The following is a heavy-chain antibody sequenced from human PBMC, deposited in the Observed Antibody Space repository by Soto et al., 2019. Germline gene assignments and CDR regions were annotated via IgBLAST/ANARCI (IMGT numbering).Heavy chain of an antibody. CDR1: GGTFSSYA. CDR3: ARDRYYYDSSGYYYTGDAFDI. CDR2: IIPIFGTA. Sequence: QVQLVQSGAEVKKPGSSVKVSCKASGGTFSSYAISWVRQAPGQGLEWMGGIIPIFGTANYAQKFQGRVTITADESTSTAYMELSSLRSEDTAVYYCARDRYYYDSSGYYYTGDAFDIWGQGTMVTVSS. J-gene: IGHJ3*02. V-gene: IGHV1-69*12. D-gene: IGHD3-22*01.